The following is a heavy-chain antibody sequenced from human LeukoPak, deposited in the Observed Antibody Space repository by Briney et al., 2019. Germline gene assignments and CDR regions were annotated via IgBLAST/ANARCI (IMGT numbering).Heavy chain of an antibody. V-gene: IGHV3-30-3*01. CDR3: AREGTIFGASIFDY. CDR1: GFTFSSYA. Sequence: GGSLRLSCAASGFTFSSYAMHWVRQAPGKGLEWVAVISYDGSNKYYADSVKGRFTISRDNSKNTLYLQMNSLRAEDTAVYYCAREGTIFGASIFDYWGQGTLVTVSS. J-gene: IGHJ4*02. D-gene: IGHD3-3*01. CDR2: ISYDGSNK.